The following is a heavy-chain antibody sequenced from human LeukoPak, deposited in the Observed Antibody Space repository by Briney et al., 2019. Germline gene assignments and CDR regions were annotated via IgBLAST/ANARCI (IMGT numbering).Heavy chain of an antibody. V-gene: IGHV1-2*02. CDR2: INPNNGGT. J-gene: IGHJ5*02. CDR1: GYSFTGYY. CDR3: AKDQNTGYANNWFDP. Sequence: GASVKVSCKASGYSFTGYYIHWVRQAPGQGLEWMGWINPNNGGTNFAQKFQGRVTMTRDTSISTAYMELSRLRSDDTVIYYCAKDQNTGYANNWFDPWGQGTLVTVSS. D-gene: IGHD5-12*01.